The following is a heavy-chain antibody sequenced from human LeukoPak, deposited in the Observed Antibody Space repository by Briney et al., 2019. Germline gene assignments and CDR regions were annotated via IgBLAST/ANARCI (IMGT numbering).Heavy chain of an antibody. Sequence: SETLSLTCTVSGGSISSGDYYRSWIRQPPGKGLEWIGYIYYSGSTYYNPSLKSRVTISVDTSKNQFSLKLSSVTAADTAVYYCAGRKPYYFDYWGQGTLVTVSS. V-gene: IGHV4-30-4*01. CDR3: AGRKPYYFDY. D-gene: IGHD1-14*01. J-gene: IGHJ4*02. CDR1: GGSISSGDYY. CDR2: IYYSGST.